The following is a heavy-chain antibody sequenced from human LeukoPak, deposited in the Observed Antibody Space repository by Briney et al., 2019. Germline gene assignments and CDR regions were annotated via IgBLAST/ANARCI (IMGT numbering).Heavy chain of an antibody. V-gene: IGHV3-21*01. Sequence: PGGSLRLSCAASGFTFSSYSMNWVRQAPGKGLEWVSSISSSSSYIYYADSVKGRFTISRDNAKNSLYLQMNSLRAEDTAVYYCARAARGYYYYYYMDVWGKGTTVTISS. CDR3: ARAARGYYYYYYMDV. CDR1: GFTFSSYS. CDR2: ISSSSSYI. D-gene: IGHD6-25*01. J-gene: IGHJ6*03.